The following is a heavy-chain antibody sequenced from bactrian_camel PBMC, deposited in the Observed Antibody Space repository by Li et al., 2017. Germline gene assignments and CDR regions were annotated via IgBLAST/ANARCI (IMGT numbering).Heavy chain of an antibody. Sequence: VQLVESGGGLVQSGRSLRLSCAASGDTYCTYAMSWYRQAPGKEREFVSRIDSDGRTTYAISTKGRFTISQDNAKNTVYLQMNSLKPDDTAEYYCTGGVGGDWWDILYWGQGTQVTVS. D-gene: IGHD7*01. V-gene: IGHV3S53*01. J-gene: IGHJ4*01. CDR2: IDSDGRT. CDR1: GDTYCTYA. CDR3: TGGVGGDWWDILY.